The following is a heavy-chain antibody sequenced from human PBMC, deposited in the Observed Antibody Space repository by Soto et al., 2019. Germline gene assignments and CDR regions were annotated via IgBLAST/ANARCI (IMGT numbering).Heavy chain of an antibody. Sequence: GGSLRLSCAASGFTFSSYWMSWVRQAPGKGLEWVANIKQDGSEKYYVDSVKGRFTISRDNAKNSLYLQMNSLRAEDTAVYYCARDLGSIAEAGTGEGDYWGQGTLVTAPQ. CDR1: GFTFSSYW. D-gene: IGHD6-13*01. J-gene: IGHJ4*02. CDR2: IKQDGSEK. CDR3: ARDLGSIAEAGTGEGDY. V-gene: IGHV3-7*03.